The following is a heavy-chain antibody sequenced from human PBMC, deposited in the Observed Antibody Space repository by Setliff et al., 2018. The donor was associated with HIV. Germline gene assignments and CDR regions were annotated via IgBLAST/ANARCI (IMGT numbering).Heavy chain of an antibody. V-gene: IGHV1-2*06. Sequence: GASVKVSCKASGYTFTGYYMHWVRQAPGQGLEWMGRINPNSGGTNYAQKFQGRVTMTRDTSISTAYMELSRLRSDDTAVYYCARTPEDYDQYFFDRWGQGTLVTVSS. CDR3: ARTPEDYDQYFFDR. D-gene: IGHD3-22*01. J-gene: IGHJ4*02. CDR1: GYTFTGYY. CDR2: INPNSGGT.